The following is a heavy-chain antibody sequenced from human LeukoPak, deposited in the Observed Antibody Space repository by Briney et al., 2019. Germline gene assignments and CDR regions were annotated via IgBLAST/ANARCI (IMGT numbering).Heavy chain of an antibody. CDR3: ARFIDWGLVIIDAFDI. Sequence: PSETLSLTCTVSGGSISSGSYFWSWIRQPAGKGLEWIGRVYSSGITNYSPSLKSRVTISVDTSKNQFSLKLSSVTAADTAVYYCARFIDWGLVIIDAFDIWGQGTMVTVSS. J-gene: IGHJ3*02. V-gene: IGHV4-61*02. CDR1: GGSISSGSYF. CDR2: VYSSGIT. D-gene: IGHD3/OR15-3a*01.